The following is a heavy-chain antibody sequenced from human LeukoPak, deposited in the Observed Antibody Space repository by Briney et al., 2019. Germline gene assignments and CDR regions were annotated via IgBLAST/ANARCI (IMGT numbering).Heavy chain of an antibody. Sequence: PSETLSLTCTVSGGSISSSSYYWGWIRQPPGKGLEWIGSIYYSGSTYYNPSLKSRVTISVDTSKNQFSLKLSSVTAADTAVYYCATLAGRISGVLQHWGQGTLVTVSS. CDR2: IYYSGST. CDR3: ATLAGRISGVLQH. V-gene: IGHV4-39*07. J-gene: IGHJ1*01. D-gene: IGHD3-3*01. CDR1: GGSISSSSYY.